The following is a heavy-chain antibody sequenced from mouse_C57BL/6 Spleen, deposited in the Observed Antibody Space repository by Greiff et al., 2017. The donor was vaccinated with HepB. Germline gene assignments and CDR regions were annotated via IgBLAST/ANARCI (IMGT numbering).Heavy chain of an antibody. J-gene: IGHJ4*01. CDR1: TSYW. CDR2: INPSNGGT. Sequence: QVQLQQPGTELVKPGASVKLSFTSYWMHWVKQRTGQGLEWIGNINPSNGGTNYNEKFKSKATLTVDKSSSTAYMQLSSLTSEDSAVYYCARWDYYGSSYDYYAMDYWGQGTSVTVSS. CDR3: ARWDYYGSSYDYYAMDY. V-gene: IGHV1-53*01. D-gene: IGHD1-1*01.